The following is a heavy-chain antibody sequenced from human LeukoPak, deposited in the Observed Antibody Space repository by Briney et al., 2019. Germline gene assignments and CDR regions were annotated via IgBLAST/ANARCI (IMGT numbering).Heavy chain of an antibody. D-gene: IGHD2-15*01. Sequence: GRSLRLSCAASGFTFSSYGMHWVRQAPGKGLEWVAVISYDGSNKYYADSVKGRFTISRDNSKNTLYLQMNSLRAEDTAVYYCAKDLIVPLLEGPSNAFDIWGQGTMVTVSS. CDR3: AKDLIVPLLEGPSNAFDI. CDR1: GFTFSSYG. J-gene: IGHJ3*02. V-gene: IGHV3-30*18. CDR2: ISYDGSNK.